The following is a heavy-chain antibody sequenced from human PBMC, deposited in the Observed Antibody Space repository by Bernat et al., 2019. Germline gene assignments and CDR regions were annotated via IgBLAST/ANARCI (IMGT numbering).Heavy chain of an antibody. CDR2: IYYSGSS. D-gene: IGHD3-10*01. V-gene: IGHV4-39*01. J-gene: IGHJ4*02. CDR3: ATLYFYGSGTYSNFDY. CDR1: GGSISSTTYY. Sequence: QLQLQESGPGLVNPSETLSLTCAVSGGSISSTTYYWGWIRQPPGKGLEWIGIIYYSGSSYYNPSLKSRVTISVDTSKNQFSLTLSSVTAADTAVYYCATLYFYGSGTYSNFDYWGQGTLVTVSS.